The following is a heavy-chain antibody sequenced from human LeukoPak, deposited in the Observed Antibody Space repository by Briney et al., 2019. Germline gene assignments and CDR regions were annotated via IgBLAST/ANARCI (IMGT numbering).Heavy chain of an antibody. CDR2: ISSSGSTI. Sequence: QPGGSLRLSCAASGFTFSSYEMNWVRQAPGKGLEWVSYISSSGSTIYYADSVKGRFTISRDNAKNSLYLQMNSLRAEDTAVYYCARDREVVVAVDPYNWFDPWGQGTLVTVSS. CDR1: GFTFSSYE. D-gene: IGHD2-15*01. J-gene: IGHJ5*02. CDR3: ARDREVVVAVDPYNWFDP. V-gene: IGHV3-48*03.